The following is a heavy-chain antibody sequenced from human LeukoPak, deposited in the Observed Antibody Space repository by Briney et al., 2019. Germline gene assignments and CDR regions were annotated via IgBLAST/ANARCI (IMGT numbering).Heavy chain of an antibody. CDR1: GSTFSSYG. V-gene: IGHV3-30*18. Sequence: PGGSLRLSCAASGSTFSSYGMHWVRQAPGKGLEWVAVISYDGSNKYYADSVKGRFTISRDNSKNTLYLQMNSLRAEDTAVYYCAKLIGSFDYWGQGTLVTVSS. CDR3: AKLIGSFDY. D-gene: IGHD2-8*01. CDR2: ISYDGSNK. J-gene: IGHJ4*02.